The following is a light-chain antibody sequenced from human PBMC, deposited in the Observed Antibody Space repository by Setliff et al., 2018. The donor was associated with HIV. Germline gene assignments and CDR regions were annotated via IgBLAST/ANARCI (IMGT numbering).Light chain of an antibody. CDR1: SSNIGSNF. Sequence: QSVLSQPPSASGTPGQRVTISCSGSSSNIGSNFIYWYQQVSGTAPKLLIYRTNQWPSGVPDRFSGSKSGTSASLAVSGLRSEDEAEYFCAAWDDNLSAVVFGGGTK. V-gene: IGLV1-47*01. CDR2: RTN. CDR3: AAWDDNLSAVV. J-gene: IGLJ2*01.